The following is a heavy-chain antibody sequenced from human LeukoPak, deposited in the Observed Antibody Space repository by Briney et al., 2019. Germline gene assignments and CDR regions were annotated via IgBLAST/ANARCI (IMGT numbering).Heavy chain of an antibody. CDR1: GYTFTSYA. CDR2: INAGNGNT. V-gene: IGHV1-3*01. CDR3: AGGWTRARSLSIDY. Sequence: EASVKVSCKASGYTFTSYAMHWVRQAPGQRLEWMGWINAGNGNTKYSQKFQGRVTITRDTSASTAYMELSSLRSEDTAVYYCAGGWTRARSLSIDYWGQGTLVTVSS. D-gene: IGHD2-15*01. J-gene: IGHJ4*02.